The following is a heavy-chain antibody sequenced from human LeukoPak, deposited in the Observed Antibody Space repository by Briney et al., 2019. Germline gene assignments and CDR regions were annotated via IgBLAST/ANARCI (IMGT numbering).Heavy chain of an antibody. CDR1: GYTFTTYG. CDR2: ISTYNGKT. V-gene: IGHV1-18*01. J-gene: IGHJ5*02. CDR3: ARDHYDILTGYYAVLTGWFDP. D-gene: IGHD3-9*01. Sequence: ASLKVSCKASGYTFTTYGISWVRHAPGQGLERMGWISTYNGKTNYAQKLQSRVTMTTDTSTSTAYMELRSVKSDDTAVYYCARDHYDILTGYYAVLTGWFDPWGQGTLVTVSS.